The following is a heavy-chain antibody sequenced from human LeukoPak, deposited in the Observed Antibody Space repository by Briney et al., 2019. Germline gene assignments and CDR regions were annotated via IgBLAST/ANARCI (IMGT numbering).Heavy chain of an antibody. Sequence: GGSLRLSCAASGFTFSSYAMHWVRQAPGKGLEWVAVISYDGSNTYYAGSVKGRFTISRDNSKNTLYLQMNSLRGEDTAVYYCARGRTLQFFRVDYWGQGTPVTVSS. D-gene: IGHD4-11*01. V-gene: IGHV3-30*01. CDR3: ARGRTLQFFRVDY. J-gene: IGHJ4*02. CDR2: ISYDGSNT. CDR1: GFTFSSYA.